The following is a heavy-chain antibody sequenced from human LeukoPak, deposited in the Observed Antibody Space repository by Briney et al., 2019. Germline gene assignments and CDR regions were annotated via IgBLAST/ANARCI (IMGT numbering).Heavy chain of an antibody. Sequence: PGGSLRLSCAASGFTFSSYSMNWVRQAPGKGLEWVSSISSSSSYIYYADSVKGRFTISRDNAKNSLYLQMNSLRAGDTAVYYCARQADHAFDYWGQGTLVTVFS. CDR2: ISSSSSYI. CDR3: ARQADHAFDY. CDR1: GFTFSSYS. V-gene: IGHV3-21*01. J-gene: IGHJ4*02.